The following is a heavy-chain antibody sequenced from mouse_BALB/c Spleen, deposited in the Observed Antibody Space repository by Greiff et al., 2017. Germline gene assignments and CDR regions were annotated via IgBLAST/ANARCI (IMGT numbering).Heavy chain of an antibody. V-gene: IGHV2-9*02. Sequence: VKLMESGPGLVAPSQSLSITCTVSGFSLTSYGVHWVRQPPGKGLEWLGVIWAGGSTNYNSALMSRLSISKDNSKSQVFLKMNSLQTDDTAMYYCARVYYRYGGYAMDYWGQGTSVTVSS. CDR2: IWAGGST. J-gene: IGHJ4*01. CDR1: GFSLTSYG. CDR3: ARVYYRYGGYAMDY. D-gene: IGHD2-14*01.